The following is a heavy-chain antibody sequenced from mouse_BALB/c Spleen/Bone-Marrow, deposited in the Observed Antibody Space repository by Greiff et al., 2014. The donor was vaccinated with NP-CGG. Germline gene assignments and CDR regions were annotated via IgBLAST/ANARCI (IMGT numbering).Heavy chain of an antibody. Sequence: VQLKESGGGLVQPGGSRKLSCAASGFTFSSFGMHWVRQAPEKGLGWVAYISSGSNYIYYADTVKGRFTISRDNPKNTLFLQMTSLRSEDTAMYYCTRGGNWDDFDYWGQGTTLTVSS. J-gene: IGHJ2*01. CDR1: GFTFSSFG. CDR3: TRGGNWDDFDY. D-gene: IGHD4-1*01. CDR2: ISSGSNYI. V-gene: IGHV5-17*02.